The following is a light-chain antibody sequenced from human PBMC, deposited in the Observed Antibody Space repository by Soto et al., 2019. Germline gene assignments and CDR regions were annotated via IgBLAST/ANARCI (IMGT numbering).Light chain of an antibody. V-gene: IGLV2-14*01. Sequence: LTQPASVSGSPGQSIAISCTGTSSDVGGYDYVSWYQQQPDKAPKLMIYEVTKRPSGVSNRFSGSKSGNTASLTISGLQAKDEADYYCSSHTSGSTRVFGTGTKVTVL. CDR3: SSHTSGSTRV. J-gene: IGLJ1*01. CDR2: EVT. CDR1: SSDVGGYDY.